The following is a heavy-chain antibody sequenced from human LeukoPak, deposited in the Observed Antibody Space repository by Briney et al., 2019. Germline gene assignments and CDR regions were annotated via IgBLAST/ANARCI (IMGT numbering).Heavy chain of an antibody. CDR3: ARGGVVVPAAIFWFDP. Sequence: SETLSLTCTVSGYSISSGYYWGWIRQPPGKGLEWIGRIYTSGSTNYNPSLKSRVTMSVDTSKNQFSLKLSSVTAADTAVYYCARGGVVVPAAIFWFDPWGQGTLVTVSS. V-gene: IGHV4-38-2*02. CDR1: GYSISSGYY. J-gene: IGHJ5*02. D-gene: IGHD2-2*02. CDR2: IYTSGST.